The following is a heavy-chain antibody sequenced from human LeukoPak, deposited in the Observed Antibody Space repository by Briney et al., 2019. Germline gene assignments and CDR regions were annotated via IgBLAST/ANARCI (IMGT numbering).Heavy chain of an antibody. CDR1: GDSISSSRYY. D-gene: IGHD5-12*01. J-gene: IGHJ3*02. CDR2: IYYSGST. CDR3: ARHSRSGYSGYENAFDI. Sequence: SETLSLTCTVSGDSISSSRYYWGWIRQPPGKGLEWIGSIYYSGSTYYTPSLKSRVTISVDTSKNQFSLKLSSVTAADTAVYYCARHSRSGYSGYENAFDIWGQGTMVTVSS. V-gene: IGHV4-39*01.